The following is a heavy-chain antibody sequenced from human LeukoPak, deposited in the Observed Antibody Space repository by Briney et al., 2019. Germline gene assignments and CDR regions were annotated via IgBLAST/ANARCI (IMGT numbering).Heavy chain of an antibody. CDR2: IKSDGSST. CDR3: ARDRGYTQDY. D-gene: IGHD5-12*01. V-gene: IGHV3-74*01. J-gene: IGHJ4*02. Sequence: GGSLRLSCAASGFTFSSYWMHWVRQAPGGGLVWVSYIKSDGSSTTYADSVKGRITISRDNAKNTLYLEMNSPRAEDTAIYYCARDRGYTQDYWGQGTLVTVSS. CDR1: GFTFSSYW.